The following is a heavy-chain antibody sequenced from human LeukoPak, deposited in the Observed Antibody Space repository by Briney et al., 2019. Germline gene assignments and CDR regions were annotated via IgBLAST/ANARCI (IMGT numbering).Heavy chain of an antibody. CDR3: ARDPGYSSGWYEKDY. CDR1: GFTFSSYE. CDR2: ISSSGSTI. V-gene: IGHV3-48*03. D-gene: IGHD6-19*01. Sequence: QTGGSLRLSCAASGFTFSSYEMNWVRPAPGKGLEWVSYISSSGSTIYYADSVKGRFTISRDNAKNSLYLQMNSLRAEDTAVYYCARDPGYSSGWYEKDYWGQGTLVTVSS. J-gene: IGHJ4*02.